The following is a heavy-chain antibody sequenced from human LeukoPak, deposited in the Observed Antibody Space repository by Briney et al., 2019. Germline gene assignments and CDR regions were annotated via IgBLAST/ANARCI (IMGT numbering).Heavy chain of an antibody. D-gene: IGHD2-15*01. V-gene: IGHV3-7*01. CDR1: EFIFSAHW. CDR3: AREGFVGSADY. Sequence: GRSLRLSRAVSEFIFSAHWMNWVRQAPGKGLESVANIKKDGSEKEYTETVRRRFTYSRDKAKNLLYLQMTGVRVEDTAVYYCAREGFVGSADYWGQGTLVTVSS. J-gene: IGHJ4*02. CDR2: IKKDGSEK.